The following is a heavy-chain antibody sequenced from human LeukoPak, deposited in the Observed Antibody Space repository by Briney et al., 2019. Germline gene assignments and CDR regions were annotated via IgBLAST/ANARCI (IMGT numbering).Heavy chain of an antibody. V-gene: IGHV3-30*02. D-gene: IGHD3-22*01. CDR3: ASGYYDSSGYSDDAFDI. CDR2: IRYDGSNK. CDR1: GFTFSSYG. Sequence: GGSLRLSCAASGFTFSSYGMHWVRQAPGKGLEWVAFIRYDGSNKYYADSVKGRFTISRDNSKNTLYLQMNSLRAEDTAVYYCASGYYDSSGYSDDAFDIWGQGTMVTVSS. J-gene: IGHJ3*02.